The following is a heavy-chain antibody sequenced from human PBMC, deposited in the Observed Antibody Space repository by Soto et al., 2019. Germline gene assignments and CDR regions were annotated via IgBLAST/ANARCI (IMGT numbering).Heavy chain of an antibody. J-gene: IGHJ6*02. CDR1: GYSFTSYW. Sequence: PGESLKLSCKGSGYSFTSYWISWVRQMPGKGLEWMGRIDPSDSYTNYSPSFQGHVTISADKSISTAYLQWSSLKASDTAMYYCASEYSSPGNYYGMDVWGQGTTVTVSS. CDR2: IDPSDSYT. CDR3: ASEYSSPGNYYGMDV. V-gene: IGHV5-10-1*01. D-gene: IGHD6-6*01.